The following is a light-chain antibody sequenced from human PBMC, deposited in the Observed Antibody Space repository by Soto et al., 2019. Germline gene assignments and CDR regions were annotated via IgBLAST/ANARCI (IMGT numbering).Light chain of an antibody. J-gene: IGKJ5*01. CDR2: DAS. CDR1: QSVSRY. V-gene: IGKV3-11*01. Sequence: EIVLTQSPATLSLSPGERATLSCRASQSVSRYLAWYQQKPGQAPRLLIFDASNRATGIPARFSGSGFGTDFTLTISSLESEDFAVYYCQQRTNWVTFGQGTRLAIK. CDR3: QQRTNWVT.